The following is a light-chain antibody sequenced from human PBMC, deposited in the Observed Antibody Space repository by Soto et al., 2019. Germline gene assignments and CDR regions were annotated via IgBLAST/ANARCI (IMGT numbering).Light chain of an antibody. V-gene: IGKV4-1*01. Sequence: DIVMTQSPEYLGVSLGERATINCKSSQNVLYSSNNKNLVAWYQQKPGQPPKLLIYWASTRESGVPDRFSGSGSGRDFTLTISSLQAADVAVYYCQQYYSPPRYTFGQGTRLEIK. J-gene: IGKJ2*01. CDR2: WAS. CDR3: QQYYSPPRYT. CDR1: QNVLYSSNNKNL.